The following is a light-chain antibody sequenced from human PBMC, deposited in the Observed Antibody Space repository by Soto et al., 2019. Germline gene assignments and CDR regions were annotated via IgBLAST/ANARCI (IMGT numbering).Light chain of an antibody. J-gene: IGLJ1*01. CDR1: SSDIGGFYY. V-gene: IGLV2-14*01. Sequence: QSALSHPASVSWSPGHSITISCTGTSSDIGGFYYVSWYQHHPGKDPKLMIYQVSNRPSGVSNRFSGSKSGNTASLTISGLHAEDDPDYFCSSYSSSSNSYVFGAGTKVTVL. CDR3: SSYSSSSNSYV. CDR2: QVS.